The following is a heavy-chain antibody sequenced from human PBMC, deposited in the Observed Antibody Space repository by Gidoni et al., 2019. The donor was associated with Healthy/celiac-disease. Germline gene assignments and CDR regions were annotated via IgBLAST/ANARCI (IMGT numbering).Heavy chain of an antibody. CDR1: GFTFRSYA. D-gene: IGHD1-7*01. V-gene: IGHV3-33*01. CDR3: ARGSGGTGTTIYPNSR. Sequence: QVQLVESGGGVVQPGRSLRLSCAASGFTFRSYARHWVRQAPGKGLEWVAVIWYDGSNKYYADSVKGRFTISRDNSKNTLYLQMNSLRAEDTAVYYCARGSGGTGTTIYPNSRWGQGTLVTVSS. J-gene: IGHJ4*02. CDR2: IWYDGSNK.